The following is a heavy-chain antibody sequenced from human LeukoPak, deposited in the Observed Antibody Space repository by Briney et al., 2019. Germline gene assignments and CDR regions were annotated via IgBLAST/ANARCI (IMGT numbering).Heavy chain of an antibody. J-gene: IGHJ4*02. CDR1: GGSISSYY. CDR2: IYYSGST. Sequence: SETLSLTCTVSGGSISSYYWSWIRQPPGKGLEWIGYIYYSGSTNYNPSLKSRVTISVDTSKNQFSLKLSPVTAADTAVYYCARDLSGSYFDYWGQGTLVTVSS. CDR3: ARDLSGSYFDY. D-gene: IGHD1-26*01. V-gene: IGHV4-59*01.